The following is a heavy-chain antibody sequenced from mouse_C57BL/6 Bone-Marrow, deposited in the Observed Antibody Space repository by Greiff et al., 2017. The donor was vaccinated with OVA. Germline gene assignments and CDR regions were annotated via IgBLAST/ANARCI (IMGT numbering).Heavy chain of an antibody. J-gene: IGHJ1*03. CDR2: SRNKANDYTT. V-gene: IGHV7-1*01. CDR1: GFTFSDFY. D-gene: IGHD1-1*01. Sequence: EVKLMESGGGLVQSGRSLRLSCATSGFTFSDFYMEWVRQAPGKGLEWIAASRNKANDYTTEYSASVKGRFIVSRDTSQSILYHQMNALRAEDTAIYYCARDAHYYGSSYGYVDVWGTGTTVTVSS. CDR3: ARDAHYYGSSYGYVDV.